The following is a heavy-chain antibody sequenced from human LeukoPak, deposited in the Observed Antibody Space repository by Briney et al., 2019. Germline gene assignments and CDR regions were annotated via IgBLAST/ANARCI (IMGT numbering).Heavy chain of an antibody. CDR2: ISSSSSYI. J-gene: IGHJ4*02. CDR1: GFTFSSYS. V-gene: IGHV3-21*01. D-gene: IGHD3-10*01. CDR3: ARSHGSGSCFDY. Sequence: GGSLRLSCAASGFTFSSYSMNWVRQAPGKGLEWVSSISSSSSYIYYADSVKGRFTISRDNAKNSLYLQMNSLRAEDTAVYYCARSHGSGSCFDYWGQGTLVTVSS.